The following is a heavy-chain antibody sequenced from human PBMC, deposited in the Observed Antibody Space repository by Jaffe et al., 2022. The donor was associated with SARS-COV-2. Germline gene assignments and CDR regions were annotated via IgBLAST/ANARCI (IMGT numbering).Heavy chain of an antibody. J-gene: IGHJ6*02. CDR1: GGSISSGDYY. V-gene: IGHV4-30-4*01. CDR2: IYYSGST. Sequence: QVQLQESGPGLVKPSQTLSLTCTVSGGSISSGDYYWSWIRQPPGKGLEWIGYIYYSGSTYYNPSLKSRVTISVDTSKNQFSLKLSSVTAADTAVYYCARVRVYSGSYSASGYYGMDVWGQGTTVTVSS. CDR3: ARVRVYSGSYSASGYYGMDV. D-gene: IGHD1-26*01.